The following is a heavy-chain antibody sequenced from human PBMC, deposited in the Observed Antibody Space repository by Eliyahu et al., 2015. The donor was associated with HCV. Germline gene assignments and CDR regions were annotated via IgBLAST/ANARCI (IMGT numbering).Heavy chain of an antibody. D-gene: IGHD2-15*01. CDR1: GGSFSGYY. J-gene: IGHJ1*01. CDR3: ARPSYCSGGRCYFSFQH. CDR2: INHRGST. Sequence: QVQLQQWGAGLLKPSETLSLTCAVYGGSFSGYYWSWIRQPPGKGLEWVGGINHRGSTNYHPSLKSRVTISVDTSKNQFSLKLSSVTAADTAVYYCARPSYCSGGRCYFSFQHWGQGTLVTVSS. V-gene: IGHV4-34*01.